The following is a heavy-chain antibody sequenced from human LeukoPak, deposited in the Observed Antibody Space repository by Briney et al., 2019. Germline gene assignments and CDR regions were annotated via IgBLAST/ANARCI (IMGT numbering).Heavy chain of an antibody. Sequence: QTGGSLRLSCAASGFTFSSFWMSWVRQAPGKGLEWVANINEDGSEKYYVDSVKGRVTISRDNGKNALYLQMNSLRGEDTAVYYCARDRNTRTSDYWGQGTLVTVFS. D-gene: IGHD1-7*01. CDR2: INEDGSEK. CDR1: GFTFSSFW. CDR3: ARDRNTRTSDY. V-gene: IGHV3-7*04. J-gene: IGHJ4*02.